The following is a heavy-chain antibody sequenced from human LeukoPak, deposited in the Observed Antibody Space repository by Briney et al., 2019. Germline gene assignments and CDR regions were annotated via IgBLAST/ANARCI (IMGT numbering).Heavy chain of an antibody. D-gene: IGHD6-13*01. CDR1: GFTFSSYA. J-gene: IGHJ4*02. V-gene: IGHV3-23*01. CDR2: ISGGGGST. CDR3: AKDGGGIAAAGPYYFDY. Sequence: GGSLRLSCAASGFTFSSYAMSWVRQAPGKGLEWVSAISGGGGSTYYADSVKGRFTISRDNSKNTLYLQMNSLRAEDTAVYYCAKDGGGIAAAGPYYFDYWGQGTLVTVSS.